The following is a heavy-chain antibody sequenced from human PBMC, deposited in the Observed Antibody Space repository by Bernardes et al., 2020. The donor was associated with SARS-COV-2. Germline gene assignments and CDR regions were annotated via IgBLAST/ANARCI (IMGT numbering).Heavy chain of an antibody. V-gene: IGHV5-51*01. Sequence: ESLKISCKASGYSFTRRWIGWVRQTPGKGLEWMGIIFPGDSDTRYSPSFQGQVTISADKSISTAYLQWSSLKASDTAMYYCARGDSLVVAAQSFDYWGQGT. D-gene: IGHD2-15*01. CDR2: IFPGDSDT. CDR1: GYSFTRRW. J-gene: IGHJ4*02. CDR3: ARGDSLVVAAQSFDY.